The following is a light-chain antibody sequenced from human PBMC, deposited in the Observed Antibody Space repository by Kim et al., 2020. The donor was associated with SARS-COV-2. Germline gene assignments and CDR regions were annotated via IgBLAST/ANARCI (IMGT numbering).Light chain of an antibody. CDR1: SRDSSYA. CDR3: QTWGTGIQV. Sequence: ASDKLTCARSSRDSSYAIARHRQQPEKGPRYLMKLNSNGSRSKGDGNPDRFSGSSYGAGRYLTISSLQSEDEADYYCQTWGTGIQVFSGGTQMTVL. CDR2: LNSNGSR. J-gene: IGLJ3*02. V-gene: IGLV4-69*01.